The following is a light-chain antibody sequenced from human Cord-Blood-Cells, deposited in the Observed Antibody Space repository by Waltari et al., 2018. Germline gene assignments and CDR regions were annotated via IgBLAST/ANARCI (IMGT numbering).Light chain of an antibody. Sequence: EIVMTQSPATLSVSPGERATLSCRASQCVSSNLAWYQQKPGQAPRLLIYGAPTRATGIPARFSGSGSGTEFTLTISSLQSEDFAVYYCQQYNNWPPRTFGQGTKVEIK. V-gene: IGKV3-15*01. CDR3: QQYNNWPPRT. CDR1: QCVSSN. J-gene: IGKJ1*01. CDR2: GAP.